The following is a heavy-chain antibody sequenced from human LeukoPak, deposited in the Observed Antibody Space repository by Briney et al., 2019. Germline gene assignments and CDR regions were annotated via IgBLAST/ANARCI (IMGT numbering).Heavy chain of an antibody. D-gene: IGHD6-19*01. Sequence: GGSLRLSCAASGFTFSSYAMSWVRQAPGKGLEWVSAISGSGGSTYYADSVKGRFTISRDNSKNTLYLQMNSLRAEDTAVYYCARGYSSGWFFDYLGQGTLVTVSS. CDR2: ISGSGGST. J-gene: IGHJ4*02. CDR1: GFTFSSYA. V-gene: IGHV3-23*01. CDR3: ARGYSSGWFFDY.